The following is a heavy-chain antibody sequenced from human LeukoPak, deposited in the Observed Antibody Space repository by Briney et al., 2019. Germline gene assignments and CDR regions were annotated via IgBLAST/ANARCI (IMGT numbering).Heavy chain of an antibody. V-gene: IGHV3-23*01. D-gene: IGHD2-15*01. CDR1: GFTFSSSA. CDR2: ISNNGGYT. J-gene: IGHJ5*02. Sequence: PGGSLRLSCAASGFTFSSSAMSWVRQAPGKGLEWVSAISNNGGYTYYADSVQGRFTISRDNAKNSLYLQMNSLRAEDTAMYYCARDPDAYCSGGSCYSGWFDPWGQGTLVTVSS. CDR3: ARDPDAYCSGGSCYSGWFDP.